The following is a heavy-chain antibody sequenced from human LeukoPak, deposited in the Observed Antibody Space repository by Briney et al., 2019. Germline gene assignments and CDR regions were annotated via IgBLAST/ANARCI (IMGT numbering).Heavy chain of an antibody. Sequence: GGSLRLSCAASGSTFSSYSMNWVRQAPGKGLEWVSSISSSSSYIYYAGSVKGRFTISRDNAKNSLYLQMNSLRAEDTAVYYCARDRPGVWGQGTLVTVSS. CDR3: ARDRPGV. J-gene: IGHJ4*02. V-gene: IGHV3-21*01. CDR1: GSTFSSYS. CDR2: ISSSSSYI. D-gene: IGHD3-10*01.